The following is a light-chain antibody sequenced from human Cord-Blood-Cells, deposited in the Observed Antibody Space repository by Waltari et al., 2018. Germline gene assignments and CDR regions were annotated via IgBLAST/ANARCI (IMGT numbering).Light chain of an antibody. CDR2: DVS. CDR1: SRYVGGYNY. CDR3: SSYTSSSTWV. Sequence: QSALTQPASVSGSPGQSITISCTGTSRYVGGYNYVSWYQQDPGKAPKLMIYDVSKRPSGVSNRFSGSKSGNTASLTISGLQAEDEADYYCSSYTSSSTWVFGGGTKLTVL. V-gene: IGLV2-14*01. J-gene: IGLJ3*02.